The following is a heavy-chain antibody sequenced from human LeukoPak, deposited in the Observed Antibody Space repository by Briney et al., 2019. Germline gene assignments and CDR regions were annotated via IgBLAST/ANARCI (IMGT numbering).Heavy chain of an antibody. J-gene: IGHJ4*02. V-gene: IGHV3-30*04. CDR3: ARDPPSREGYYFDY. CDR2: ISYDGSNK. Sequence: GRSLRLSCAASGFTFSSYVMHWVRQAPGQGLEGVAVISYDGSNKYYADSVKGRFTISRDNSKNTLYLQMNSLRAEDTAVYYCARDPPSREGYYFDYWGQGTLVTVSS. CDR1: GFTFSSYV.